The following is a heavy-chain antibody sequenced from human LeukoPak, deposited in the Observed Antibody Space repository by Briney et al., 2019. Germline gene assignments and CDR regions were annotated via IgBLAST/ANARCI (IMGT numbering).Heavy chain of an antibody. J-gene: IGHJ6*02. Sequence: SETLSLTCTVSGGSISSSSYYWSWVRQPPGTGLEWIGYIYYSGSTNYNPSLKSRVTISVDTSKNQFSLKLSSVTAADTAVYYCARLPISERYYYYGMDVWGQGTTVTVSS. D-gene: IGHD3-10*01. CDR3: ARLPISERYYYYGMDV. V-gene: IGHV4-61*05. CDR2: IYYSGST. CDR1: GGSISSSSYY.